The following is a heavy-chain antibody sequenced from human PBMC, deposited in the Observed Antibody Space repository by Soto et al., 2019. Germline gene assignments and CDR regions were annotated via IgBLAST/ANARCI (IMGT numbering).Heavy chain of an antibody. V-gene: IGHV1-2*04. CDR2: INPNSGGT. CDR1: GYTFTGYY. D-gene: IGHD7-27*01. CDR3: AGDRRITGDRRDAFDI. Sequence: ASVKVSCKASGYTFTGYYMHWVRQAPGQGLEWMGWINPNSGGTNYAQKFQGWVTMTRDTSISTAYMELSRLRSDDTAVYYCAGDRRITGDRRDAFDIWGQGTMVTVSS. J-gene: IGHJ3*02.